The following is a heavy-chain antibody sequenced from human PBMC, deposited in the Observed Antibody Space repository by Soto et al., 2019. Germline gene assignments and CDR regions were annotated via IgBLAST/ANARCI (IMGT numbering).Heavy chain of an antibody. D-gene: IGHD2-15*01. J-gene: IGHJ5*02. Sequence: QVQLQESGPGLVKPSQTLSLTCTVSGGSISSGGYYWSWIRQHPGKGLEWIGYIYYSGSTYYNPSRKGRVTISVDTSKNQFSLKLSSVTAADTAVYYCARVKEEVVAAPRAAMSPWFDPWGQGTLVTVSS. CDR2: IYYSGST. CDR1: GGSISSGGYY. CDR3: ARVKEEVVAAPRAAMSPWFDP. V-gene: IGHV4-31*03.